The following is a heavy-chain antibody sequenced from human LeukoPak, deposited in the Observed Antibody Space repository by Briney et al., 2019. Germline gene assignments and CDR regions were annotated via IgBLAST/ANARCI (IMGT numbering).Heavy chain of an antibody. Sequence: GRSLRLSCAASGFTFSSYAMHWVRQAPGKGLEWVAVISYDGSNKYYADSVKGRFTISRDNSKNTLYLQMNSLRAEDTAVYYCARDYYGSGSYGSYYFDYWGQGTLVTVSS. CDR1: GFTFSSYA. CDR3: ARDYYGSGSYGSYYFDY. D-gene: IGHD3-10*01. CDR2: ISYDGSNK. J-gene: IGHJ4*02. V-gene: IGHV3-30*04.